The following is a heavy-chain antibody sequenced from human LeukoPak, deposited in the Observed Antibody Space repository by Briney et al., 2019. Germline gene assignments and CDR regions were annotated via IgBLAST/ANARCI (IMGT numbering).Heavy chain of an antibody. J-gene: IGHJ4*02. CDR3: ATGIYAYEYSLDY. Sequence: GESLKISCQASGYTLTTYWIGWVRQMPGKGLEWMGIIYPGDSDTRYSPSFQGQVTISADKSISTAYLQWNSLRASDTAMYFCATGIYAYEYSLDYWGQGTLVTVSS. CDR2: IYPGDSDT. CDR1: GYTLTTYW. V-gene: IGHV5-51*01. D-gene: IGHD2/OR15-2a*01.